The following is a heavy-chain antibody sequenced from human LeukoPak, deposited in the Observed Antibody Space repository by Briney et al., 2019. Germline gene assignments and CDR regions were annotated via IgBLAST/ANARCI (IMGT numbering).Heavy chain of an antibody. CDR3: AADLTYGSGRSDY. V-gene: IGHV1-58*01. CDR2: IVVGSGNT. J-gene: IGHJ4*02. D-gene: IGHD3-10*01. Sequence: TTVKVSCKASGVTFTNSAVQWVRQARGQRLEWIGWIVVGSGNTNYAQKFQERVTITRDMSMSTAYMELNSLRSEDTAVYFCAADLTYGSGRSDYWGQGTLVTVSS. CDR1: GVTFTNSA.